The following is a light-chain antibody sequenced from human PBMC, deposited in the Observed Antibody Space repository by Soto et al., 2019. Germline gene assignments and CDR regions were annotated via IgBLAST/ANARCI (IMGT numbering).Light chain of an antibody. CDR2: WAS. Sequence: DIVMTQSPDSVAVSLGERATINCKSSQSILYSPNNKNYLAWYQHRPGQPPNLLIYWASTRESGVPDRFSGSGSETNFTLTISSLQAEDVAVYYCQQYYTNSWTFGQGTK. CDR3: QQYYTNSWT. CDR1: QSILYSPNNKNY. J-gene: IGKJ1*01. V-gene: IGKV4-1*01.